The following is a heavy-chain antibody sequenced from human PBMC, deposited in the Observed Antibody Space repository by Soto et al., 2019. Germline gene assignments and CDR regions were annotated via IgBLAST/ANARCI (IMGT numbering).Heavy chain of an antibody. J-gene: IGHJ4*01. V-gene: IGHV4-39*05. CDR2: IYYSGST. CDR1: GGPSSSSGYY. D-gene: IGHD3-22*01. CDR3: ASSFNATESSGYYSVS. Sequence: TPAIACTVSGGPSSSSGYYWGWIRQPPGKGLEWIGSIYYSGSTYYNPSLKSRVTISVDTSKNQFSLKLSSVTAADTAVYYCASSFNATESSGYYSVSWGHG.